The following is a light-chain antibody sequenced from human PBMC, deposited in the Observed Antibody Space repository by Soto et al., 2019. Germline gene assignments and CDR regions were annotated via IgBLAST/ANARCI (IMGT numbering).Light chain of an antibody. CDR1: SGHSTYA. J-gene: IGLJ2*01. V-gene: IGLV4-69*01. CDR3: QTWGTVIRV. Sequence: QLVLTQSPSASASLGASVKLTCTLSSGHSTYAIAWHQQQPEKGPRYLMRVNSDGSHTKGDGIPGRFSGSSSGAERYLIISSLQSDDEADYYCQTWGTVIRVFGGGTKLTVL. CDR2: VNSDGSH.